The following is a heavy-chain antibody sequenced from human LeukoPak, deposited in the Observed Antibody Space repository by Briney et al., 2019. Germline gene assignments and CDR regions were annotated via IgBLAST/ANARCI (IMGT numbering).Heavy chain of an antibody. D-gene: IGHD4-17*01. J-gene: IGHJ4*02. Sequence: GGSLRLSCAASGFTFSGSAMPWVRQASGKGLEWVGRIRSKANSYATAYAASVKGRFTISRDDSKNTAYLQMNSLKTEDTAVYYCTSPTAGGPDYWGQGTLVTVSS. V-gene: IGHV3-73*01. CDR1: GFTFSGSA. CDR2: IRSKANSYAT. CDR3: TSPTAGGPDY.